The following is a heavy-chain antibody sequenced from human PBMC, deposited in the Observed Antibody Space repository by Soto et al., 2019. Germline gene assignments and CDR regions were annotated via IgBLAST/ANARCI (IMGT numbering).Heavy chain of an antibody. D-gene: IGHD2-8*01. V-gene: IGHV1-2*04. J-gene: IGHJ6*02. CDR3: ARGDSTDCSNGVCSFFYNHDMDV. Sequence: ASVKVSCKASGYSFTDYHIHWVRQAPGQGLECLGRINPKSGGTSTAQKFQGWVTMTTDTSISTASMELTRLTSDDTAIYYCARGDSTDCSNGVCSFFYNHDMDVWGQGTTVTVYS. CDR2: INPKSGGT. CDR1: GYSFTDYH.